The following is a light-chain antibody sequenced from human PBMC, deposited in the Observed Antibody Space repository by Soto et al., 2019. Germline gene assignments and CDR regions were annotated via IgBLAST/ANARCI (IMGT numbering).Light chain of an antibody. Sequence: QSVLTQPPSASGTPGQRVTISCSGSSSNIGSNTVNWYQQLPGKAPKLLISSNNQRPSGVPDRFSGSKSGTSASLAISGLQSEDEADYYCAAWDDSLNGSYVFGTGTKLTVL. J-gene: IGLJ1*01. CDR1: SSNIGSNT. CDR3: AAWDDSLNGSYV. CDR2: SNN. V-gene: IGLV1-44*01.